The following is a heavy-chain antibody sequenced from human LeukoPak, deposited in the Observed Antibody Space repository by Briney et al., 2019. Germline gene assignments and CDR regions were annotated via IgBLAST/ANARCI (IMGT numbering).Heavy chain of an antibody. CDR1: GGTFSSYA. V-gene: IGHV1-69*13. CDR2: IIPIFGTA. J-gene: IGHJ4*02. D-gene: IGHD3/OR15-3a*01. CDR3: ARWPRYDFWSGYSGGFDY. Sequence: ASVKVSCKASGGTFSSYAISWVRQSPGQGLEWMGGIIPIFGTANYAQKFQGRVTITADESTSTAYMELSSLRSEDTAVYYCARWPRYDFWSGYSGGFDYWGQGTLVTVFS.